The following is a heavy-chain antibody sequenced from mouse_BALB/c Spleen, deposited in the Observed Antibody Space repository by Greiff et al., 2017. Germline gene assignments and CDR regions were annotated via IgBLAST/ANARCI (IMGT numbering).Heavy chain of an antibody. CDR3: ARSNYRYDWYFDV. J-gene: IGHJ1*01. CDR1: GYSFTGYF. D-gene: IGHD2-14*01. CDR2: INPYNGDT. Sequence: VQLQQSGPELVKPGASVKISCKASGYSFTGYFMNWVMQSHGKSLEWIGRINPYNGDTFYNQKFKGKATLTVDKSSSTAHMELRSLASEDSAVYYCARSNYRYDWYFDVWGEGTTVTVSS. V-gene: IGHV1-20*02.